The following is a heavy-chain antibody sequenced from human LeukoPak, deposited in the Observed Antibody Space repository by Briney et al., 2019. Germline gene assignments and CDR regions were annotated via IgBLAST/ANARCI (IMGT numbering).Heavy chain of an antibody. J-gene: IGHJ4*02. V-gene: IGHV3-30*03. Sequence: PGGSLRLSCAASGFTFSGPGMHWVRQAPGKGLEWVAFISYDGSNKKYADSVKGRFTISRDNSKNTLYLQMNSLRAEDTAVYYCARDVARWLQFGAADYWGQGTLVTVSS. D-gene: IGHD5-24*01. CDR3: ARDVARWLQFGAADY. CDR1: GFTFSGPG. CDR2: ISYDGSNK.